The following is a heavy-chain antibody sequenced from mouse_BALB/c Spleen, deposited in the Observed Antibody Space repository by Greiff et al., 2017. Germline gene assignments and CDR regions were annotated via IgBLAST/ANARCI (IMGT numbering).Heavy chain of an antibody. J-gene: IGHJ2*01. CDR1: GFTFTDYY. CDR2: IRNKANGYTT. V-gene: IGHV7-3*02. D-gene: IGHD2-2*01. CDR3: ARDKGYGYDDYFDY. Sequence: EVQGVESGGGLVQPGGSLRLSCATSGFTFTDYYMSWVRQPPGKALEWLGFIRNKANGYTTEYSASVKGRFTISRDNSQSILYLQMNTLRAEDSATYYCARDKGYGYDDYFDYWGQGTTLTVSS.